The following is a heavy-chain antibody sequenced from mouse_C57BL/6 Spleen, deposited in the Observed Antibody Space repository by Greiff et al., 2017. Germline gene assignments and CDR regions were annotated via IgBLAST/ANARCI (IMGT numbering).Heavy chain of an antibody. CDR2: IHPSDSDT. D-gene: IGHD4-1*01. V-gene: IGHV1-74*01. Sequence: QVQLQQPGAELVTPAASVQVSSKASGSTFPSSWMHWVKQRPGQGLEWIGRIHPSDSDTNYNQKFTGKATLTLYKSSSTAYMQLSSLTSEDSAVYYCAISEGTGNYFDYWGSGTSLTVSS. J-gene: IGHJ2*03. CDR3: AISEGTGNYFDY. CDR1: GSTFPSSW.